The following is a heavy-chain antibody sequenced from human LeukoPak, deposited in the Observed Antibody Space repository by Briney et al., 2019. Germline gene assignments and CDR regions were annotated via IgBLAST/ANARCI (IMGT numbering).Heavy chain of an antibody. Sequence: SVKVSCKASGGTFSSYAISWVRQAPGQGLEWMGGIIPIFGTANYAQKFQGRVTITADESTSTAYMELSSLRSEDTAVYYCARGELGYCSGGSCYSVYYYYYMDVWGKGTTVTISS. CDR2: IIPIFGTA. CDR3: ARGELGYCSGGSCYSVYYYYYMDV. D-gene: IGHD2-15*01. V-gene: IGHV1-69*13. J-gene: IGHJ6*03. CDR1: GGTFSSYA.